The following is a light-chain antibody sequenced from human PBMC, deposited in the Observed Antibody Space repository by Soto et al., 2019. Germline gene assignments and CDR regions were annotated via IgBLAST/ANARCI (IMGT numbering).Light chain of an antibody. J-gene: IGKJ4*01. Sequence: EVVMTQSPATLSVSPGERVTLSCRSSQSVSSNFLAWYQQRPGQAPRLLIFGASNRATGIPDRFSGSGSGTDFSLTISRLEPEDCAVYYCQQYGNSITFGGGTKVDI. CDR1: QSVSSNF. CDR3: QQYGNSIT. V-gene: IGKV3-20*01. CDR2: GAS.